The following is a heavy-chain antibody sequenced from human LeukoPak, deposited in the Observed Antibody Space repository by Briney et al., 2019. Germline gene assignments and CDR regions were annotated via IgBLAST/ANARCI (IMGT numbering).Heavy chain of an antibody. D-gene: IGHD4-11*01. Sequence: SETLSLTCTVSGGSISSYYWSRIRQPPGKGLEWIGYIYDSGSTNYNPSLKSRVTISVDSSKNQFSLKLSSVTAADTAVYYCARDDNYSNYLGYYYYYMDVWGKGTTVTVSS. V-gene: IGHV4-59*01. CDR3: ARDDNYSNYLGYYYYYMDV. CDR1: GGSISSYY. J-gene: IGHJ6*03. CDR2: IYDSGST.